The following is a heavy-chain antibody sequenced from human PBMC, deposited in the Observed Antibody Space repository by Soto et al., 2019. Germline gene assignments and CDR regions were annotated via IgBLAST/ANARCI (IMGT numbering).Heavy chain of an antibody. V-gene: IGHV3-23*01. CDR2: ISASGGST. D-gene: IGHD2-2*01. J-gene: IGHJ3*02. Sequence: PGGSLRLSCAPSGFTFSSYWMSWVRQAPGKGLELVSAISASGGSTYYADSVKDRFTIPRDNSKNTLYLQMNSQRAEDTAVYYCANSGIHCSSTSCHEAFDIWGQGTMVTVSS. CDR3: ANSGIHCSSTSCHEAFDI. CDR1: GFTFSSYW.